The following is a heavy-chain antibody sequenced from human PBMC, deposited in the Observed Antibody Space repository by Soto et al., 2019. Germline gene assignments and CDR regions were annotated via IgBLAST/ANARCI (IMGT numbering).Heavy chain of an antibody. CDR3: ARVRIQPYYGMDV. CDR1: GYTFTSYA. V-gene: IGHV1-3*01. CDR2: INAGNGNT. Sequence: ASSEGPCKASGYTFTSYAMHWVRQAPGQRLEWMGWINAGNGNTKYSQKFQGRVTITRDTSASTAYMELSSLRSEDTAVYYCARVRIQPYYGMDVWGQGTTVTVSS. J-gene: IGHJ6*02. D-gene: IGHD5-18*01.